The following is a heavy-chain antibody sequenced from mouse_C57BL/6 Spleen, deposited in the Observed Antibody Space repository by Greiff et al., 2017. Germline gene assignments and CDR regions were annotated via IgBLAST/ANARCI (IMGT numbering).Heavy chain of an antibody. V-gene: IGHV1-80*01. CDR2: IYPGDGDT. CDR3: ARWGYGYDGDY. D-gene: IGHD2-2*01. CDR1: GYAFSSYW. Sequence: VHLVESGAELVKPGASVKISCKASGYAFSSYWMNWVKQRPGKGLEWIGQIYPGDGDTNYNGKFKGKATLTADKSSSTAYMQLSSLTSEDSAVYFCARWGYGYDGDYWGQGTTLTVSS. J-gene: IGHJ2*01.